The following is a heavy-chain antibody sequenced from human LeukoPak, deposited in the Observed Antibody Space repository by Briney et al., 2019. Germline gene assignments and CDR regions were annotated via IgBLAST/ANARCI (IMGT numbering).Heavy chain of an antibody. Sequence: PSETLSLTCTVSGGSVTSYYWSWLRQPPGKGLEWIGYIYYNGGTNYNPSLKSRITISLDTSKNQFSLRLSSVTAADTAVYYCAGGGDKAKTGYWGQGTLVTASS. CDR2: IYYNGGT. CDR1: GGSVTSYY. D-gene: IGHD2-15*01. J-gene: IGHJ4*02. V-gene: IGHV4-59*08. CDR3: AGGGDKAKTGY.